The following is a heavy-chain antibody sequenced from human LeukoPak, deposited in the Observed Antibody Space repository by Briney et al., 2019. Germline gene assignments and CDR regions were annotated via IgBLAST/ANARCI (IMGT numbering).Heavy chain of an antibody. J-gene: IGHJ4*02. Sequence: ASVKVSCKASGGTFSSYATSWVRQAPGQGLEWMGRIIPILGIANYAQKFQGRVTITADKSTSTAYMELSSLRSEDTAVYYCARDPLYCSGGSCYSLALDYWGQGTLVTVSS. CDR1: GGTFSSYA. CDR2: IIPILGIA. D-gene: IGHD2-15*01. CDR3: ARDPLYCSGGSCYSLALDY. V-gene: IGHV1-69*04.